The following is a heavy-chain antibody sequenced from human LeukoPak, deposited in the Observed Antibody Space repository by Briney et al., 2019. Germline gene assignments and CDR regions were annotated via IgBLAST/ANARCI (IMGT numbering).Heavy chain of an antibody. CDR2: IGSTGITI. Sequence: PGGSLRLSCAPSGFSFSAHTMNWVRLAPGRGLEWVSYIGSTGITIYYAQSVEGRFTISRDNGKNSLYLQMTSLRVEDTAVYYCARGHLYDMTGSYRLWGQGTLVTVSS. D-gene: IGHD3-9*01. V-gene: IGHV3-48*01. CDR3: ARGHLYDMTGSYRL. CDR1: GFSFSAHT. J-gene: IGHJ4*02.